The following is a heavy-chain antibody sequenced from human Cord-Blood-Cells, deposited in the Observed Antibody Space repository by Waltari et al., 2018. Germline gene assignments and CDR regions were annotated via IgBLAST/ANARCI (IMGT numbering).Heavy chain of an antibody. CDR1: GFTFSSYG. CDR3: AKEVVRGSYYDY. J-gene: IGHJ4*02. D-gene: IGHD3-10*01. CDR2: ILYDGSNK. Sequence: QVQLVESGGGVVQPGRSLRLSCAASGFTFSSYGMHWVRQAPGKGLEWVAVILYDGSNKYYADSVKGRFTISRDNSKNTLYLQMNSLRAEDTAMYYCAKEVVRGSYYDYWGQGTLVTVSS. V-gene: IGHV3-30*18.